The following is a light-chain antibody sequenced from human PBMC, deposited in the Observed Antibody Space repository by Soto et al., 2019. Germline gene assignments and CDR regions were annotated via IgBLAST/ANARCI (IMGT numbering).Light chain of an antibody. CDR3: SSYTSSDSLYV. CDR1: SSDVGGYNY. CDR2: EVN. Sequence: QSALTQPPSASGSPGQSVTISCAGTSSDVGGYNYVSWYQRHPGKAPKLLIYEVNSRPSGVSNRFSGSKSGNTASLTISGLQAEDEADYYCSSYTSSDSLYVFGSGTKVTVL. J-gene: IGLJ1*01. V-gene: IGLV2-14*01.